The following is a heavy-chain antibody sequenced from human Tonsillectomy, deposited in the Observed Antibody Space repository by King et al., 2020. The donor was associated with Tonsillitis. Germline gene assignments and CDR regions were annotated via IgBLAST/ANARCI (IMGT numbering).Heavy chain of an antibody. J-gene: IGHJ3*02. CDR1: GGSISSYY. Sequence: VQLQESGPGLVKPSETLSLTCSVSGGSISSYYWSWIRQPPGKGLEGIGYIYYSGSTNYNPSLRTLVTLSVDTSRNKFPLKLSAVTAADTAVYYCAGGIMGASYAFDIWGQGTMVTVSS. D-gene: IGHD1-26*01. CDR3: AGGIMGASYAFDI. CDR2: IYYSGST. V-gene: IGHV4-59*01.